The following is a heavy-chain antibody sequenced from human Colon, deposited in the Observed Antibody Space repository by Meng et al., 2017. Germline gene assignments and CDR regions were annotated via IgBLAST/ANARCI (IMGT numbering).Heavy chain of an antibody. CDR2: IHYSGSR. Sequence: QVRGRAPGPGLVGPSETLSLTCNGSGGSVSSASYYWSWIRQPPGKGLEWIGLIHYSGSRNYNPSLKSRVTMSVDTSKNQVSLRLTSVTAADTAVYYCARFYGSGTFEVHDYWGQGTLVTVSS. CDR1: GGSVSSASYY. D-gene: IGHD3-10*01. CDR3: ARFYGSGTFEVHDY. V-gene: IGHV4-61*01. J-gene: IGHJ4*02.